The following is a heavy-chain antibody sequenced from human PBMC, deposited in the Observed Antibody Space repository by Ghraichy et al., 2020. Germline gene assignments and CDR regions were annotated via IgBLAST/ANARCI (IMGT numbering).Heavy chain of an antibody. D-gene: IGHD2-15*01. J-gene: IGHJ5*02. CDR1: GGSISGYY. V-gene: IGHV4-59*01. Sequence: SETLSLTCTVSGGSISGYYWSWIRQPPGKRLEYIAYIYHSGDTNYNPSLKSRLTISIDTSKNQFSLKLSSVTAADTAVYYCARLPDQKGYCDDTTCPHPWGQGTLVTVSS. CDR2: IYHSGDT. CDR3: ARLPDQKGYCDDTTCPHP.